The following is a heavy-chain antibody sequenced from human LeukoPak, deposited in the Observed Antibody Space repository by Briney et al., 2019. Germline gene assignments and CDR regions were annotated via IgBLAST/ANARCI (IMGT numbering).Heavy chain of an antibody. CDR1: GFTFSSYA. J-gene: IGHJ4*02. CDR2: INHSGST. D-gene: IGHD3-22*01. Sequence: GSLRLSCAASGFTFSSYAMSWVRQPPGKGLEWIGEINHSGSTNYNPSLKSRVTISVDTSKNQFSLKLSSVTAADTAVYYCAREAVENYYDSNGYYYWGQGTLVTVSS. V-gene: IGHV4-34*01. CDR3: AREAVENYYDSNGYYY.